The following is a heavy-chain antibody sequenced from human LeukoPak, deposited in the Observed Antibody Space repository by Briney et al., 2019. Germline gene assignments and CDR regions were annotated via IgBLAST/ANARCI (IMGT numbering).Heavy chain of an antibody. J-gene: IGHJ4*02. CDR2: ISSSSSTI. CDR1: GFIFTSYS. Sequence: GGSLRLSCAASGFIFTSYSMNWVRQAPGKGLEWVSYISSSSSTIYYTDSVKGRFTISRDNAKHSLYLQMNSLRDEDTAVYYCARDEQWLVRWDYWGQGALVTVSS. CDR3: ARDEQWLVRWDY. D-gene: IGHD6-19*01. V-gene: IGHV3-48*02.